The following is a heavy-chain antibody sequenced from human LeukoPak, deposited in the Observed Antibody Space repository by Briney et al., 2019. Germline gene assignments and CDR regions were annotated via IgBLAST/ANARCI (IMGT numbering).Heavy chain of an antibody. D-gene: IGHD2-2*01. CDR3: AASKSGTTSWPHY. J-gene: IGHJ4*02. Sequence: SETLSPTCTVSGASISSYYWSWIRQPAGKGLEWVGRFSTSGSTNYNPSLKSRVTMSVDTSKNQFSLKLTSVTAADTAVYYCAASKSGTTSWPHYWGQGTLVTVSS. V-gene: IGHV4-4*07. CDR1: GASISSYY. CDR2: FSTSGST.